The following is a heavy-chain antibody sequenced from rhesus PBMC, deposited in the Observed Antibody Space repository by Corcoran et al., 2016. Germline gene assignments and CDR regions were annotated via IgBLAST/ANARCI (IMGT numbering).Heavy chain of an antibody. CDR2: FYGSGSST. J-gene: IGHJ4*01. Sequence: QLQLQESGPGLVKPSETLSVTCAVSGGSISSSYWRWIRQAPGKGLEGIGSFYGSGSSTNYNPSRKGRVTLSVDTSKNQLSLKLSSVTAADTAVYYCARGYSGYSYFDYWGQGVLVTVSS. D-gene: IGHD5-24*01. V-gene: IGHV4-169*01. CDR3: ARGYSGYSYFDY. CDR1: GGSISSSY.